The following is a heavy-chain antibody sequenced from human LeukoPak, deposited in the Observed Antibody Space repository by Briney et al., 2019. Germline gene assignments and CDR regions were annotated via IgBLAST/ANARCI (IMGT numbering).Heavy chain of an antibody. V-gene: IGHV3-7*01. D-gene: IGHD3-16*01. CDR2: IKHNGDEL. CDR1: GFTFTSYW. Sequence: PGGSLTLSCAASGFTFTSYWMTWVRQAPGKGLEWVANIKHNGDELNYVDSVEDRFTISRDNAKNSLYLHMTDLTAEDTAVYYCARELRTFDSWGQGTLVTVSS. CDR3: ARELRTFDS. J-gene: IGHJ4*02.